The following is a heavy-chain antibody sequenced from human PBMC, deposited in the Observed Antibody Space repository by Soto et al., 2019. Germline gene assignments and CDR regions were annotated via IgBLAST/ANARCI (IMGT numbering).Heavy chain of an antibody. D-gene: IGHD5-12*01. V-gene: IGHV3-21*01. J-gene: IGHJ4*02. Sequence: GGSLRLSCAASGFTFSSYSMNWVRQAPGKGLEWVTSISSSSSYIYYADSVKGRFTISRDNAKNSLYLQMNSLRAEDTAVYYCARALEGDGYNVDYWGQGTLVTVSS. CDR3: ARALEGDGYNVDY. CDR1: GFTFSSYS. CDR2: ISSSSSYI.